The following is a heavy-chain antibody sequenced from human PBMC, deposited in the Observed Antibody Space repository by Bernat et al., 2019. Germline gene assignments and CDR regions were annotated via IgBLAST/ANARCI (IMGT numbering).Heavy chain of an antibody. Sequence: QVQLQESGPGLVKPSQTLSLICTVSGGSISTGDYYWSWIRQHPGKGLEWIGYIYYSGNTYYNPSLKSRVTISVDTSKNQFSLKLSSVTAADTAVYFCARVEGPYVDVDIWGQGTMITGAS. J-gene: IGHJ3*02. CDR2: IYYSGNT. CDR1: GGSISTGDYY. CDR3: ARVEGPYVDVDI. V-gene: IGHV4-31*03. D-gene: IGHD4-17*01.